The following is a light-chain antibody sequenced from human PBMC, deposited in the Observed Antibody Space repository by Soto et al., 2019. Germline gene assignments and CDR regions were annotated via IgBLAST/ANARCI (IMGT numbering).Light chain of an antibody. J-gene: IGLJ1*01. V-gene: IGLV3-21*02. CDR3: HVWDSRSEHFV. Sequence: SYELTQPPSVSVDPGQTARITCGGTNIGSKNVHWYQQKPGQGPVRVVVDDSDRPSGISERFSGSNSGNTATLTISRVEAWDEADYFCHVWDSRSEHFVFGAGTKVTVL. CDR1: NIGSKN. CDR2: DDS.